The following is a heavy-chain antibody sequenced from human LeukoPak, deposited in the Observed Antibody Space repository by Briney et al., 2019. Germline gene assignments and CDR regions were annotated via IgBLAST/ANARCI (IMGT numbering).Heavy chain of an antibody. Sequence: GGSLRLSCAASGFTFSSYAMSWVRQAPGKGLEWVSAISGSGGSTYYADSVKGRFTISRDNSKNTLYLQMNSLRAEDTAVYYCAKDPPPRSGGHGYCNEWGQGTLVTVSS. CDR1: GFTFSSYA. V-gene: IGHV3-23*01. J-gene: IGHJ4*02. D-gene: IGHD2-2*03. CDR3: AKDPPPRSGGHGYCNE. CDR2: ISGSGGST.